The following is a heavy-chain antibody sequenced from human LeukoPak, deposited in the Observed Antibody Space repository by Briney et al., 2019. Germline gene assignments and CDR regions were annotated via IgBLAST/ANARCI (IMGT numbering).Heavy chain of an antibody. D-gene: IGHD1-26*01. CDR1: GFTFSNYW. Sequence: PGGSLRLSCAASGFTFSNYWLHWVRQAPGKGLVWVSRIKTDGSSTSYADSVKGRFTISRDNAKNSLYLQMNSLRDEDTAVYYCARGWGATESWGQGTLVTVSS. V-gene: IGHV3-74*01. CDR3: ARGWGATES. CDR2: IKTDGSST. J-gene: IGHJ5*02.